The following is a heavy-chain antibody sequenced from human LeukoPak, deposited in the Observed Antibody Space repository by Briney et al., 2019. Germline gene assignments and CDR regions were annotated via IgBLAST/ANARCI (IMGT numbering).Heavy chain of an antibody. CDR1: GFTFSSYA. J-gene: IGHJ6*02. V-gene: IGHV3-30-3*02. Sequence: PGGSLRLSCAASGFTFSSYAMHWVRQAPGKGLEWVAVISYDGSNKYYADSVKGRFTISRDNSKNTLYLQMNSLRAEDTAVYYCAKSPRGHYDILTGDTMDVWGQGTTVTVSS. CDR2: ISYDGSNK. D-gene: IGHD3-9*01. CDR3: AKSPRGHYDILTGDTMDV.